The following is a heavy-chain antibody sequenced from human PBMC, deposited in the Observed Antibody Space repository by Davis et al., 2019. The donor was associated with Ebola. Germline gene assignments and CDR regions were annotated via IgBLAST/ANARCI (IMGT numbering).Heavy chain of an antibody. D-gene: IGHD2-15*01. Sequence: MPSETLSLTCTVSGGSVSSGSYYWSWIRQPPGKGLEWIGYIYYSGSTNYNPSLKSRVTISVDTSKNQFSLKLSSVTAADTAVYYCARAPAVVEVDYWGQGTLVTVSS. CDR2: IYYSGST. J-gene: IGHJ4*02. CDR3: ARAPAVVEVDY. CDR1: GGSVSSGSYY. V-gene: IGHV4-61*01.